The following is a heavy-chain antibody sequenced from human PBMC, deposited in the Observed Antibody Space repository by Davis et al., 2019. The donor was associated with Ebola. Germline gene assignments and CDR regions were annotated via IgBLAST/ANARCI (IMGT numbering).Heavy chain of an antibody. V-gene: IGHV3-23*01. CDR2: ISGSGGST. CDR1: GFTFRSYA. D-gene: IGHD3-10*01. CDR3: AKGRLWFGELLYLPGDYMDV. J-gene: IGHJ6*03. Sequence: GGSLRLSCAASGFTFRSYAMRWVRQAPGKGLEWVSAISGSGGSTYYADSVKGRFTISRDNSKNTLYLQMNSLRAEDTAVYYCAKGRLWFGELLYLPGDYMDVWGKGTTVTVSS.